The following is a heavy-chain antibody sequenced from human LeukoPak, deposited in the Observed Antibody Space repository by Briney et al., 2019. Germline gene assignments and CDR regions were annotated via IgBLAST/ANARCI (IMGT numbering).Heavy chain of an antibody. V-gene: IGHV4-59*01. CDR3: AREYYDFWSGSIPTGYYYYMDV. J-gene: IGHJ6*03. D-gene: IGHD3-3*01. CDR2: IYYSGST. Sequence: PSETLSLTCTVSGGSLSSYYWSWIRQPPGKGLEWIGYIYYSGSTNYNPSPKSRVTISVDTSKNQFSLKLSSVTAADTAVYYCAREYYDFWSGSIPTGYYYYMDVWGKGTTVTVSS. CDR1: GGSLSSYY.